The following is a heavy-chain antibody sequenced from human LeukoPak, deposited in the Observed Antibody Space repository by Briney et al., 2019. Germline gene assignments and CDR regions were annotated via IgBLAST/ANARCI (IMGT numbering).Heavy chain of an antibody. D-gene: IGHD6-13*01. CDR2: ISYDGSNK. CDR3: AKDKRKAAAAVLLIDY. Sequence: GGSLRLSCAASGFTFSGYGMHWVRQAPGKGLEWVAVISYDGSNKYYADSVKGRVTISRDNSKNTLYLQMNSLRAEDTAVYYCAKDKRKAAAAVLLIDYWGQGTLVTVSS. V-gene: IGHV3-30*18. CDR1: GFTFSGYG. J-gene: IGHJ4*02.